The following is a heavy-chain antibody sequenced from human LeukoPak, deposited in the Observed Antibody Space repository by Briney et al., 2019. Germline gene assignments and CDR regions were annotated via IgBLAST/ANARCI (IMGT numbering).Heavy chain of an antibody. Sequence: GASVKVSCKASGGTFSSYAISWVRQAPGQGLEWMGGIIPIFGTANYAQKFQGRVTITADESTSTAYMELSSLRSEDTAVYYCARDYDYGVSPAYYFDYWGQGTLVTVSS. D-gene: IGHD4-17*01. V-gene: IGHV1-69*13. CDR3: ARDYDYGVSPAYYFDY. J-gene: IGHJ4*02. CDR2: IIPIFGTA. CDR1: GGTFSSYA.